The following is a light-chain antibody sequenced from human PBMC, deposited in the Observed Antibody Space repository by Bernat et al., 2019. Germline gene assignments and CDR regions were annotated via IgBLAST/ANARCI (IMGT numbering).Light chain of an antibody. CDR1: SSDVGTYNY. J-gene: IGLJ3*02. CDR3: SSYTTSGTRV. Sequence: QSALTQPASVSGSPGQSITISCTGSSSDVGTYNYVSWYQQHPGKGPKLMIYDVSNRPSGVSNRFSASKSGNTASLIISGLQADDEADYYCSSYTTSGTRVFGGGTKLTVL. CDR2: DVS. V-gene: IGLV2-14*01.